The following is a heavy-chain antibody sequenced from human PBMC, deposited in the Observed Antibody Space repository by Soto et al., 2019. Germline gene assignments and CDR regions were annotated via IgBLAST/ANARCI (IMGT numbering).Heavy chain of an antibody. CDR2: GSA. V-gene: IGHV1-69*01. CDR3: PKEGPPDIACFDP. D-gene: IGHD2-15*01. J-gene: IGHJ5*02. CDR1: GGTFSIYT. Sequence: QVQLVQSGAEVKKPGSSVKVSCKASGGTFSIYTISWVRQAPGQGLEWMGGSANSAQKFQGRLTVTADESPSTVYLELRSLTSEATAVSYGPKEGPPDIACFDPWAKGPLSVSPQ.